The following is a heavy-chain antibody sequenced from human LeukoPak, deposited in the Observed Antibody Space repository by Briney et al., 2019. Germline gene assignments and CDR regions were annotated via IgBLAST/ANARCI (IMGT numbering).Heavy chain of an antibody. D-gene: IGHD3-22*01. Sequence: SETLSLTCTVSGGSITSSSYYWGWIRQPPGKGLEWIGYIYYSGSTNYNPSLKSRVTISVDTSKNQFSLKLSSVTAADTAVYYCARGLTYYYDSSGYYYFDYWGQGTLVTVSS. V-gene: IGHV4-61*05. CDR2: IYYSGST. CDR1: GGSITSSSYY. CDR3: ARGLTYYYDSSGYYYFDY. J-gene: IGHJ4*02.